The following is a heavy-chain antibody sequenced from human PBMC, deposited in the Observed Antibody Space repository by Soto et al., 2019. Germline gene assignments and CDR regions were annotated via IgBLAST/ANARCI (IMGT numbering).Heavy chain of an antibody. J-gene: IGHJ4*02. D-gene: IGHD3-3*01. CDR2: ISAYNGNT. CDR3: AXATRITIFGVVIRHFDY. CDR1: GYTFTSYG. Sequence: ASVKVSCKASGYTFTSYGISWVRQAPGQGLEWMGWISAYNGNTNYAQKLQGRVTMTTDTSTSTAYMELRSLRSDDTAVYYCAXATRITIFGVVIRHFDYWGQGTLVTVSS. V-gene: IGHV1-18*01.